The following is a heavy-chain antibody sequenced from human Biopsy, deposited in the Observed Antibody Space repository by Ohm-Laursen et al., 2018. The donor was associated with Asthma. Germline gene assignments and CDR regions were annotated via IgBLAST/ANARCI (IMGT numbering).Heavy chain of an antibody. CDR3: ARTYFDFLTGQVHDAFAM. D-gene: IGHD3-9*01. J-gene: IGHJ3*02. V-gene: IGHV1-3*01. CDR2: INAANGNT. Sequence: ASVKVSCKASGYTFIHFAIHWVRQAPGHSLEWMGWINAANGNTKYSQKFQGRLTISRDTSASTAYMDLSSLRSEDTAAYYCARTYFDFLTGQVHDAFAMWGQGTMVTVSS. CDR1: GYTFIHFA.